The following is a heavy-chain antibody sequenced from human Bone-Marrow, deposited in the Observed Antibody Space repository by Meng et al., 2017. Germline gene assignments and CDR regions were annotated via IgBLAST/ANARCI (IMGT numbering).Heavy chain of an antibody. CDR3: ARQGDTAMATFDY. Sequence: QVQLQQWGAGLLKPSETLSFTFAVYGGTFSDYYWSWIRQPPGKGLEWIGEINHSGGTKYTPSLESRVTISIDTSKNQFSLKLSSVTAADTAIYYCARQGDTAMATFDYWGQGTLVTVS. V-gene: IGHV4-34*01. CDR1: GGTFSDYY. J-gene: IGHJ4*02. CDR2: INHSGGT. D-gene: IGHD5-18*01.